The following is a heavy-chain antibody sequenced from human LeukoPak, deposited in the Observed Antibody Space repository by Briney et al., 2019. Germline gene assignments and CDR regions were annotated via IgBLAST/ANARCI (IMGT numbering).Heavy chain of an antibody. CDR1: GGSISSYY. D-gene: IGHD3-16*01. Sequence: PSETLSLTCTVSGGSISSYYWSWIRQPPGKGLEWIGDIYYSGITNSNPSLKSRCTISVETSKNQFSQKLNSVTAADTAVYYCARVGGGSHAFDIWGQGSTVAVSS. J-gene: IGHJ3*02. CDR3: ARVGGGSHAFDI. CDR2: IYYSGIT. V-gene: IGHV4-59*01.